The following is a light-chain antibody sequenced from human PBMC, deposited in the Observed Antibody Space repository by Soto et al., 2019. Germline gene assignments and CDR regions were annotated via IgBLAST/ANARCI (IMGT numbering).Light chain of an antibody. J-gene: IGLJ2*01. Sequence: QSALTRPASVSGSPGQSITISCTGTSGDVAVYNYVSWYQQHPGKAPKLLIYDVSNRPSGVSDRFSGSRSGDTASLTISGVQAADEADYYCSSYATASPLFGGGTKVTVL. CDR2: DVS. CDR1: SGDVAVYNY. CDR3: SSYATASPL. V-gene: IGLV2-14*03.